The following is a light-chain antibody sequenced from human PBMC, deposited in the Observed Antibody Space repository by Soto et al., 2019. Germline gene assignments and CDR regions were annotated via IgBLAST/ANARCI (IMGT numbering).Light chain of an antibody. CDR2: EVS. J-gene: IGLJ1*01. CDR3: SSYTRSSHLYV. CDR1: SSDGCGYNY. V-gene: IGLV2-14*01. Sequence: QSALTQPASVSESPGQSITISCTGTSSDGCGYNYVSWYQQHPSKAPKLMIYEVSNRPSGVANRFSGSKSGNTASLTIYGVQAEDEADYQCSSYTRSSHLYVFGTGTTVTVL.